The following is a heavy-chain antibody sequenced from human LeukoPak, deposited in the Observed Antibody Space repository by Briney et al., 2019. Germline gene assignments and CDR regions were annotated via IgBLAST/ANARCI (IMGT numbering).Heavy chain of an antibody. CDR1: GYTFTGYY. CDR2: TNPNSGGT. V-gene: IGHV1-2*02. D-gene: IGHD6-19*01. J-gene: IGHJ4*02. Sequence: ASVKVSCKASGYTFTGYYTHWVRQAPGQGLEWMGWTNPNSGGTNYAQKFQGRVTMTRDTSISTAYMDLSRLRSDDTAVYYCARRHTNGWYYFDYWGQGTLVTVSS. CDR3: ARRHTNGWYYFDY.